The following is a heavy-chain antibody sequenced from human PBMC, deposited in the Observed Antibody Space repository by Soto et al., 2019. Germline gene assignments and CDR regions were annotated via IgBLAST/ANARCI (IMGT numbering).Heavy chain of an antibody. J-gene: IGHJ5*02. CDR3: AREPLAVAGWRWFDP. Sequence: SETLSLTCPVSGGSISSYYWSWIRQPPGKGLEWIGYIYYSGSTNYNPSLRSRVTISVDTSKNQFSLKLSSVTAADTAVYYCAREPLAVAGWRWFDPWGQGTLVTVSS. CDR2: IYYSGST. V-gene: IGHV4-59*01. D-gene: IGHD6-19*01. CDR1: GGSISSYY.